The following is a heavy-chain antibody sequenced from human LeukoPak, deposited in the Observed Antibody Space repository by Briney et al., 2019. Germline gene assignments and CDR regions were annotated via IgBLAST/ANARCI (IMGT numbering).Heavy chain of an antibody. J-gene: IGHJ4*02. CDR1: GGTFANYA. D-gene: IGHD3-3*01. CDR3: AKGHDDFRQFDF. V-gene: IGHV1-69*13. Sequence: SGTVSCTASGGTFANYAISWVRKAPGQGLEWMGGIIPIFGTGHSAQKFQGRLTITADESTRTTYMELSSLRSDDTAVYYCAKGHDDFRQFDFWGQGTLVIVSS. CDR2: IIPIFGTG.